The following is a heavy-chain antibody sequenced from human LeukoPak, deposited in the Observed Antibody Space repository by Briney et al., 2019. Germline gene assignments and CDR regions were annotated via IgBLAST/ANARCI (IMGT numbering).Heavy chain of an antibody. D-gene: IGHD3-16*01. CDR1: VYSLRNLS. CDR2: FEPEDGKA. V-gene: IGHV1-24*01. Sequence: ASVRLSCKVSVYSLRNLSIHCVRQSPGSGLEGMGNFEPEDGKATYIQKFQGRVTMTEDPSTDLASMHLSSLISEDTAIYYCVTTVGAHWGQGTLVTVSS. CDR3: VTTVGAH. J-gene: IGHJ4*02.